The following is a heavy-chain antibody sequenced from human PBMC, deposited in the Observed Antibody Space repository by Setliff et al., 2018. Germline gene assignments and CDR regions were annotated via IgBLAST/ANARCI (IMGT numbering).Heavy chain of an antibody. CDR1: GGSISSSNW. J-gene: IGHJ3*02. V-gene: IGHV4-4*02. CDR3: GRPLAAGELSGAFDI. CDR2: IYHSGST. Sequence: SETLSLTCAVSGGSISSSNWWSWVRQPPGKGLEWIGEIYHSGSTNYNPSLKSRVTISVDKSKNQFSLKLSSVTAADTAVYYCGRPLAAGELSGAFDIWGQGTMVTVSS. D-gene: IGHD6-13*01.